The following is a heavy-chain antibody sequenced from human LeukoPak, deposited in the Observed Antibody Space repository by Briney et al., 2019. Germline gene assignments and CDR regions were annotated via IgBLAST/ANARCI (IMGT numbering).Heavy chain of an antibody. CDR2: IRYDGSDK. J-gene: IGHJ4*02. CDR1: GFTLSTYG. Sequence: PGGSLRLSCVESGFTLSTYGMHWVRQAPGKGLEWVAFIRYDGSDKFYGDSVKGRFTTSRDNSKNTLYLQMSRLRVEDTAVYYCAKDLDCSGGTCHKAFDCWGQGTLVTVSS. CDR3: AKDLDCSGGTCHKAFDC. D-gene: IGHD2-15*01. V-gene: IGHV3-30*02.